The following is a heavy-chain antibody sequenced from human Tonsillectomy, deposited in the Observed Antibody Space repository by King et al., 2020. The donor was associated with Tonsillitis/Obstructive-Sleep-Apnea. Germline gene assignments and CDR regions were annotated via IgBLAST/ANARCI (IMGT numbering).Heavy chain of an antibody. CDR2: ISGTGGST. Sequence: VQLVESGGGLVQPGGSLRLSCAASGFTFSSCVMSWVRQAPGKGLEWVSGISGTGGSTYYADSVKGRFTISRDNSKNTLYLQMNNLRAQDTAVYYCAKERGGYSGYDLWGQGTLVTVSS. J-gene: IGHJ4*02. CDR3: AKERGGYSGYDL. V-gene: IGHV3-23*04. D-gene: IGHD5-12*01. CDR1: GFTFSSCV.